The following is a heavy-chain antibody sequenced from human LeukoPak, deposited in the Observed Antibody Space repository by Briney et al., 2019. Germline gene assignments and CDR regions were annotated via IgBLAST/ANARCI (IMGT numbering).Heavy chain of an antibody. D-gene: IGHD3-9*01. V-gene: IGHV1-69*06. J-gene: IGHJ6*04. CDR1: GGTFSSYA. Sequence: SVKVSCKASGGTFSSYAISWVRLAPGQGLEWMGGIIPIFGTANYAQKFQGRVTITADKSTSTAYMELSSLRSEDTAVYYCARAHLRYFDPIYGMDVWGKGTTVTVSS. CDR3: ARAHLRYFDPIYGMDV. CDR2: IIPIFGTA.